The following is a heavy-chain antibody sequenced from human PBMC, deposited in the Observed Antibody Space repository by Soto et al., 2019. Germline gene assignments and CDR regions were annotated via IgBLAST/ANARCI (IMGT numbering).Heavy chain of an antibody. J-gene: IGHJ5*02. CDR3: ARDCVTIFGVVPNWFDP. V-gene: IGHV1-3*01. CDR1: GYTFTSYA. Sequence: ASVKVSCKASGYTFTSYAMHWVRQAPGQRLEWMGWINAGNGNTKYSQKFQGRVTITRDTSASTAYMELSSLRSEDTAVYYCARDCVTIFGVVPNWFDPWGQGTLVTVSS. CDR2: INAGNGNT. D-gene: IGHD3-3*01.